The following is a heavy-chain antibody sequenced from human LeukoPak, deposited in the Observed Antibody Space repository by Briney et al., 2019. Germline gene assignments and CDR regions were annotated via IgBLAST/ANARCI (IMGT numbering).Heavy chain of an antibody. CDR2: ISGDGGST. J-gene: IGHJ6*02. D-gene: IGHD2-2*02. CDR3: AKPQATAIPHPYYYYGMDV. Sequence: GGSLRLSCAASGFTFDDYAMHWVRQAPGKGLEWVSLISGDGGSTYYADSVKGRFTISRDNSKNSLYLQMNSLRTEDTALYYCAKPQATAIPHPYYYYGMDVWGQGTTVTVSS. CDR1: GFTFDDYA. V-gene: IGHV3-43*02.